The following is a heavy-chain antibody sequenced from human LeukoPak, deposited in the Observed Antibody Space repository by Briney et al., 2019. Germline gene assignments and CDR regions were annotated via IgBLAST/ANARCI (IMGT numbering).Heavy chain of an antibody. Sequence: GGSLRLSCAVSGLIVSSNYMSWVRQAPGKGLEWVSVLYSNGRTFYADSVKGRFTISRDNSKNTLYLQMNSLRSDDTAVYYCARDLQPPTVADDDAFDIWGQGTMVTVSS. J-gene: IGHJ3*02. CDR2: LYSNGRT. D-gene: IGHD4-23*01. V-gene: IGHV3-53*05. CDR3: ARDLQPPTVADDDAFDI. CDR1: GLIVSSNY.